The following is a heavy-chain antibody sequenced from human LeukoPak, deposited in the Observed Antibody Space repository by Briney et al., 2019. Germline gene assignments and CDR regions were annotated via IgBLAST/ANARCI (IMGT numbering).Heavy chain of an antibody. D-gene: IGHD2-2*01. Sequence: VKTGGSLRLSCAASRFTFSDYYMSWIRQAPGKGLEWVSYISSSGSTIYYADPVKGRFTISRDNAKNSLYLQMNSLRAEDTAVYYCARDSGSTSQLDYWGQGTLVTVSS. CDR1: RFTFSDYY. CDR2: ISSSGSTI. V-gene: IGHV3-11*01. J-gene: IGHJ4*02. CDR3: ARDSGSTSQLDY.